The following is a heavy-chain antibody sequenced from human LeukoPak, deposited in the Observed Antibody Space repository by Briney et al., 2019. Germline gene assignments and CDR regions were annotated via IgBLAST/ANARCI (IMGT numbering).Heavy chain of an antibody. CDR1: GYTFTSYG. Sequence: ASMKVSCKASGYTFTSYGITWVRQAPGQGLEWMGWISGYNGNTNYAQKFQGRVTMTTDTSTSTVYMELRSLRSDDTAVYYCARDENYGSGQPDDWGQGTLVTVSS. J-gene: IGHJ4*02. CDR3: ARDENYGSGQPDD. V-gene: IGHV1-18*01. D-gene: IGHD3-10*01. CDR2: ISGYNGNT.